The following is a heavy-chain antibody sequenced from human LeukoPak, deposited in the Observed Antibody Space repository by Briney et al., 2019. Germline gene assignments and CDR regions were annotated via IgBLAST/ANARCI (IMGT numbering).Heavy chain of an antibody. CDR1: GGSFSGYY. Sequence: PSETLSLTCAVYGGSFSGYYWSWIRQPPGKGLEWIGEINHSGSTNYNPSLKSRVTISVDTSKNQFSLKLSSVTAADTAVYYCARVRVESYDYAWGSYPFDYWGQGTLVTVSS. CDR3: ARVRVESYDYAWGSYPFDY. CDR2: INHSGST. V-gene: IGHV4-34*01. J-gene: IGHJ4*02. D-gene: IGHD3-16*02.